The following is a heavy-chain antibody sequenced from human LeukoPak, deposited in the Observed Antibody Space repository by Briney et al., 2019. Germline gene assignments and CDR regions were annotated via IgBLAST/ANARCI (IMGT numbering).Heavy chain of an antibody. V-gene: IGHV3-73*01. D-gene: IGHD6-6*01. CDR3: ARDSSSEGPFDY. CDR2: IRSKANNYAT. Sequence: PGGSLRLSCAASGLILSDSAVHWVRQASGKGLEWIGRIRSKANNYATAYADSLKGRFTVSRDDSKNTAYLQMNSLKIEDTAVYYCARDSSSEGPFDYWGQGTLVTVSS. CDR1: GLILSDSA. J-gene: IGHJ4*02.